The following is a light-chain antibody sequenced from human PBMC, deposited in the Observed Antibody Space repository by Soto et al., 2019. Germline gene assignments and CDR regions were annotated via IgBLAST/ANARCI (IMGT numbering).Light chain of an antibody. CDR1: QSVSSY. Sequence: EIVLTQSPATLSLSPGERATLSCRASQSVSSYLAWYQQKPGQAPRLLIYDASNRATGIPARFIGSGSGTDFTLTISSLEPEDFAVYYCQQRSNWHRTFGQGTKVEIK. CDR3: QQRSNWHRT. V-gene: IGKV3-11*01. J-gene: IGKJ1*01. CDR2: DAS.